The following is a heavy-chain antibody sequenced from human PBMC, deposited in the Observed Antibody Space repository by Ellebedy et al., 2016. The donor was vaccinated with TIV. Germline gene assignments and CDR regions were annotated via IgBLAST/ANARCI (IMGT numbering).Heavy chain of an antibody. D-gene: IGHD6-19*01. J-gene: IGHJ3*02. V-gene: IGHV1-2*02. Sequence: AASVKVSCKASGYTFTVYHMHWVRQAPGQGLEWMGWIDPNSGVTSYAQKFQGRVTMTRDTSINTAYMELSRLESDDTAVYFCARGGIAVAGGRAFDIWGQGTMVTVSS. CDR1: GYTFTVYH. CDR3: ARGGIAVAGGRAFDI. CDR2: IDPNSGVT.